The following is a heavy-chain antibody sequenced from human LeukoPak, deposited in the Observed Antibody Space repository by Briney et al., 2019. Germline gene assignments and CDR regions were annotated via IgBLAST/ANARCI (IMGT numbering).Heavy chain of an antibody. Sequence: TGGSLRLSCAASGFTFSSYSMNWVRQAPGKGLEWVSSISSSSSYIYYADSVKGRFTISRDNAKNSLYLQMNSLRAEDTAVYYCARAQEFGGGAITIDYWGQGTLVTVSS. CDR1: GFTFSSYS. CDR2: ISSSSSYI. D-gene: IGHD3-10*01. CDR3: ARAQEFGGGAITIDY. V-gene: IGHV3-21*01. J-gene: IGHJ4*02.